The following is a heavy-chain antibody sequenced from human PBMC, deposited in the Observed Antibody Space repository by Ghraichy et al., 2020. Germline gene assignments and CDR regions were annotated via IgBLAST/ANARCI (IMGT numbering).Heavy chain of an antibody. CDR2: IYHSGST. Sequence: SETLSLTCAVSGYSISSGYYWGWIRQPPGKGLEWIGSIYHSGSTYYNPSLKSRVTISVDTSKNQFSLKLSSVTAADTAVYYCAANTVDTAPVSWGQGTLVTVSS. CDR1: GYSISSGYY. V-gene: IGHV4-38-2*01. J-gene: IGHJ4*02. CDR3: AANTVDTAPVS. D-gene: IGHD5-18*01.